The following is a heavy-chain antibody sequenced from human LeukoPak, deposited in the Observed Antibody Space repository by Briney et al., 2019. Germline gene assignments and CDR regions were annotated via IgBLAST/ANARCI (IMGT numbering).Heavy chain of an antibody. CDR2: INTKSGGT. Sequence: ASVKVSCKASGYSFTGSYIHWVRQAPGQGLEWMGWINTKSGGTNYAQKFQGRVTMTRDTSISTAYTELGRLRSDDTAVYYCARELEQLLSGLPYDWFDPGGQGTLVTVCS. V-gene: IGHV1-2*02. D-gene: IGHD2-2*01. J-gene: IGHJ5*02. CDR1: GYSFTGSY. CDR3: ARELEQLLSGLPYDWFDP.